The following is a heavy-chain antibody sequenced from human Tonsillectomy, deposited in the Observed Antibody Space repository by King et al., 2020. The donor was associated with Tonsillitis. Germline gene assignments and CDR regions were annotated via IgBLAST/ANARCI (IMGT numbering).Heavy chain of an antibody. CDR1: GYTFTGYY. J-gene: IGHJ6*02. CDR3: ARFGPQLLDTYSYSMDV. D-gene: IGHD2-2*01. CDR2: INPNSGGT. V-gene: IGHV1-2*02. Sequence: VQLVESGAEVKKPGASVKVSCKASGYTFTGYYMHWVRQAPGQGLEWMGWINPNSGGTNYAQKFQGRVTMTRDTSISTAYMELSRLTSDDTAVYYCARFGPQLLDTYSYSMDVWGQGTTVTVSS.